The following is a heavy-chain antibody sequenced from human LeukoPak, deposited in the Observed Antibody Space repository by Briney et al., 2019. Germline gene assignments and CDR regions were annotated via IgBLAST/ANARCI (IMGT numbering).Heavy chain of an antibody. V-gene: IGHV3-23*01. CDR3: AKDKMDYSNYVSGFDY. CDR2: ISGSGGST. D-gene: IGHD4-11*01. J-gene: IGHJ4*02. Sequence: GGSLRLSCAASGFTFSSYAMSWVRQAPGKGLEWVSAISGSGGSTYYADSVKGRFTISRDNSKNTLYLQMNSLRAEDTAVYYCAKDKMDYSNYVSGFDYWGQGTLVTVSS. CDR1: GFTFSSYA.